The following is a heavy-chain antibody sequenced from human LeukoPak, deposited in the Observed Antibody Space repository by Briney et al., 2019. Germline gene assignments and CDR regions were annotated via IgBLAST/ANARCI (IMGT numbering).Heavy chain of an antibody. CDR2: IIPILGIA. CDR1: GCTFSSYA. Sequence: ASVKVPCKASGCTFSSYAISWVRQAPGQGLEWMGRIIPILGIANYAQKLQGRVTITADKSTSTAYMELSSPRSEDTAVYYCARVPRSEYQLLGDYWGQGTLVTVSS. V-gene: IGHV1-69*04. J-gene: IGHJ4*02. D-gene: IGHD2-2*01. CDR3: ARVPRSEYQLLGDY.